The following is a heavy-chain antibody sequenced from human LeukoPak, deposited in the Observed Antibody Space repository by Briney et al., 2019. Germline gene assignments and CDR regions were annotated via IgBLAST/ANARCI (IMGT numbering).Heavy chain of an antibody. Sequence: ASVKVSCKASGYTFTSYDINWVRQATGQGLEWMGWMNPNSGNTGYAQKFQGRVTMTRNTSISTAYMELSSLRSEDTAVYYCARVRLEGEYFDWLFNYYYYGMDVWGQGTTVTVSS. J-gene: IGHJ6*02. CDR3: ARVRLEGEYFDWLFNYYYYGMDV. V-gene: IGHV1-8*01. CDR1: GYTFTSYD. CDR2: MNPNSGNT. D-gene: IGHD3-9*01.